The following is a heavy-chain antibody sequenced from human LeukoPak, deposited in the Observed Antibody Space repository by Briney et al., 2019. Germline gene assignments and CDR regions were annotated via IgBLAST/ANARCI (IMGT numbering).Heavy chain of an antibody. CDR1: GFTFSSYA. J-gene: IGHJ3*02. V-gene: IGHV3-23*01. CDR3: AKGTPGLWAFDI. Sequence: GGSLRLSCAASGFTFSSYAMSWVRQAPGKGLEWVSGISGSGGKTYHADSVKGRFTVSRDNSKNTLYLQMNSLRAEDTAVYYCAKGTPGLWAFDIWGQGTMVTVSS. D-gene: IGHD3-16*01. CDR2: ISGSGGKT.